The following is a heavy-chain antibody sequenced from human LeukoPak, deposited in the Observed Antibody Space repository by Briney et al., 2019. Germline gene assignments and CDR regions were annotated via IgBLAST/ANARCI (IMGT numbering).Heavy chain of an antibody. CDR3: ARLYSYLVYYFDY. D-gene: IGHD5-18*01. V-gene: IGHV4-39*01. CDR2: CYYSGST. Sequence: SETLSLTCAVSGCSIGSNSYYWGCIRQPPGKGLEWLGSCYYSGSTYYNPSLKSRATMSVDTSKNQFSLKLSSVTAADTAVYYCARLYSYLVYYFDYWGQGTLVTVSS. CDR1: GCSIGSNSYY. J-gene: IGHJ4*02.